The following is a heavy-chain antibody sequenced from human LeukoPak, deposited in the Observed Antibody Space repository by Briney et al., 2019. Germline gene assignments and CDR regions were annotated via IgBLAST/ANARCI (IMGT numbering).Heavy chain of an antibody. CDR3: VRDQGIAVARYFFDY. J-gene: IGHJ4*02. CDR1: GYTFISNY. V-gene: IGHV1-46*01. D-gene: IGHD6-19*01. CDR2: INPSGGST. Sequence: ASVKVSCKASGYTFISNYIHWVRQAPGQGLEWMGIINPSGGSTSYAQKFQGRVTMTRDTSTSTVYMELSSLTSEDTAVYYCVRDQGIAVARYFFDYWGQGTLVTVSS.